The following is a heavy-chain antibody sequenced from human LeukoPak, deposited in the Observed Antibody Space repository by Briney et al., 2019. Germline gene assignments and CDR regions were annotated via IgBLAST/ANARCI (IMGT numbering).Heavy chain of an antibody. V-gene: IGHV5-51*01. D-gene: IGHD2-2*01. J-gene: IGHJ4*02. CDR3: ARRSRGYCSGTSCFFDS. Sequence: GESLKISCKGSGYSFTSYWIAWVRQMPGKGLEWMGIIYPGDSDTRNSPSFQGQVTISADKSISTAYLQWSSLKAADTAMYYCARRSRGYCSGTSCFFDSWGQGTLVTVSS. CDR1: GYSFTSYW. CDR2: IYPGDSDT.